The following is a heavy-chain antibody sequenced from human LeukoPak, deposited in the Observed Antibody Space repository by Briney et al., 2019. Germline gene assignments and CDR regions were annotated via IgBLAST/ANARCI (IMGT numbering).Heavy chain of an antibody. CDR3: GRLWFGELYLPFDY. CDR1: GFTFNKYS. CDR2: ISSSSVYI. Sequence: GGSLRLSCAASGFTFNKYSMNWVRQAPGKGLEWVASISSSSVYIHYADLVKGRFTISRDNAKNLMFLQMNSLRVEDTAVYYCGRLWFGELYLPFDYWGQGSLVTVSS. J-gene: IGHJ4*02. V-gene: IGHV3-21*01. D-gene: IGHD3-10*01.